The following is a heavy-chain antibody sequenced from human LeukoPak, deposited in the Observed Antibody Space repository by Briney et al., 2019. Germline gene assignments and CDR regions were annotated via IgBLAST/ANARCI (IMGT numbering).Heavy chain of an antibody. D-gene: IGHD2-21*02. Sequence: PGGSLRLSCVASGFTFSGYWMSWVRQAPGKGLEWVANIMKDGSTKKYVDSVKGRFTISGDNAKNSLYLQMNSLRVEDTAVYYCARDRDFYVADNWGQGTQLIVSS. CDR3: ARDRDFYVADN. CDR1: GFTFSGYW. J-gene: IGHJ4*02. CDR2: IMKDGSTK. V-gene: IGHV3-7*01.